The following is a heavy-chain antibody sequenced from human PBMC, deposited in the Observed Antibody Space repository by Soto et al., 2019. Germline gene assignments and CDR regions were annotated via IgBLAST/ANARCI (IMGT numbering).Heavy chain of an antibody. CDR1: GYTFTSYG. CDR3: ARAFVDGIAVNYFDY. J-gene: IGHJ4*02. CDR2: INPSGGST. Sequence: ASVKVSCKASGYTFTSYGISWVRQAPGQGLEWMGIINPSGGSTSYAQKFQGRVTMTRDTSTSTVYMELSSLRSEDTAVYYCARAFVDGIAVNYFDYWGQGTLVTVSS. V-gene: IGHV1-46*01. D-gene: IGHD6-19*01.